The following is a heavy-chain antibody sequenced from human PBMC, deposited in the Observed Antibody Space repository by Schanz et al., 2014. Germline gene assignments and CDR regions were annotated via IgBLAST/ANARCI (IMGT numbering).Heavy chain of an antibody. Sequence: QVQLQESGPGLVKPSQTLSLTCSVSGGSISSGSYYWNWIRQPAGKGLEWIGRVYTSGSTNYNPSLKSRVTIPLDTSKTQLSRKLRSVPAADTAVYYCARGGARRFPVVPDAIQGLRGHYYYYYLDVWGKGTTVTASS. J-gene: IGHJ6*03. V-gene: IGHV4-61*02. CDR1: GGSISSGSYY. CDR3: ARGGARRFPVVPDAIQGLRGHYYYYYLDV. CDR2: VYTSGST. D-gene: IGHD2-2*02.